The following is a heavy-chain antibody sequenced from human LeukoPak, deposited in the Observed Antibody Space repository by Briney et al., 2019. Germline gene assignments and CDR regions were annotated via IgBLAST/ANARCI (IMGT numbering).Heavy chain of an antibody. V-gene: IGHV4-59*01. CDR3: ARERYDFWRGYLNWFDP. D-gene: IGHD3-3*01. CDR1: GGSISSYY. J-gene: IGHJ5*02. CDR2: IYYSGST. Sequence: SETLSLTCTVSGGSISSYYWSWIRQPPGKRLEGIGYIYYSGSTNYNPSLKSRVTISVDTSKNQFSLKLSSVTATDTAVYYCARERYDFWRGYLNWFDPWGQGTLVTVSS.